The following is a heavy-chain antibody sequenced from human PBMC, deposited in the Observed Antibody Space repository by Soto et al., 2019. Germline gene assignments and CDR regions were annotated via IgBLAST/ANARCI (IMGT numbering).Heavy chain of an antibody. V-gene: IGHV3-30*03. CDR1: GFTFSSYG. J-gene: IGHJ4*02. CDR3: ARTGGIVVVMPFDY. D-gene: IGHD3-22*01. Sequence: GGSLRLSCAASGFTFSSYGMHWVRQAPGKGLEWVAVISYDGSNKYYADSVKGRFTISRDNSKNTLYLQMNSLRAEDTAVYYCARTGGIVVVMPFDYWGQGTLVTVSS. CDR2: ISYDGSNK.